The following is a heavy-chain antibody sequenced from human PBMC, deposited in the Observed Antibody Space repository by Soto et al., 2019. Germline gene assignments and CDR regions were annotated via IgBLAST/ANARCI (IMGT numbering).Heavy chain of an antibody. CDR1: VGSISSGGYS. V-gene: IGHV4-30-2*01. J-gene: IGHJ5*02. CDR3: ARVVHAELRWLDP. Sequence: TSETLSLTCAVSVGSISSGGYSWSWIRQPPGKGLEWIGYIYHSGSTYYNPSLKSRVTISVDRSKNQFSLKLSSVTAADTAVYYCARVVHAELRWLDPGVQGTLATVSS. CDR2: IYHSGST. D-gene: IGHD1-7*01.